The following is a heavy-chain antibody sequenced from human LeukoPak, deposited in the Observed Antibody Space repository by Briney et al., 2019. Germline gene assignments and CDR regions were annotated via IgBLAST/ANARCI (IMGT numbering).Heavy chain of an antibody. V-gene: IGHV3-30*04. CDR1: GFTFRSYT. CDR3: AKTHPLYTLGPPES. CDR2: ISSDGDNR. J-gene: IGHJ5*02. Sequence: GGSLRLSCAASGFTFRSYTMHWVRQAPGKGLECVAMISSDGDNRYYTDSMKGRFTISRDNSKDTLYLQMNSLRPDDTAVYYCAKTHPLYTLGPPESWGQGALVIVSS. D-gene: IGHD2-2*02.